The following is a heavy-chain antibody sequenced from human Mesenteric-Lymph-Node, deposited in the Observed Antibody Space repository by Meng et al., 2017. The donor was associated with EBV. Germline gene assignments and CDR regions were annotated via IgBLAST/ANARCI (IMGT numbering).Heavy chain of an antibody. D-gene: IGHD2-2*01. CDR3: ARDRGYSSSCDH. J-gene: IGHJ4*02. CDR2: MNPNNGNT. Sequence: VQLVQSGAEVKKPGASVKVSGKAAGYAFNNFDIIWVRQATGQGLEWMGWMNPNNGNTGYAQKFQGRVTMTRNSAISTAYMELSSLTSEDTALYYCARDRGYSSSCDHWGQGTLVTVSS. V-gene: IGHV1-8*01. CDR1: GYAFNNFD.